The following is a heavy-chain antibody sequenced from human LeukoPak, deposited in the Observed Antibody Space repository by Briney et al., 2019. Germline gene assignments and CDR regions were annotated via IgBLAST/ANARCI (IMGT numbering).Heavy chain of an antibody. CDR3: ARDIAARNWFDP. J-gene: IGHJ5*02. CDR1: GGSFSGYY. V-gene: IGHV4-34*01. D-gene: IGHD6-13*01. Sequence: PSETLSLTCAVYGGSFSGYYWGWIRQPPGKGLEWIGSIYYSGSTYYNPSLKSRVTISVDTSKNQFSLKLSSVTAADTAVYYCARDIAARNWFDPWGQGTLVTVSS. CDR2: IYYSGST.